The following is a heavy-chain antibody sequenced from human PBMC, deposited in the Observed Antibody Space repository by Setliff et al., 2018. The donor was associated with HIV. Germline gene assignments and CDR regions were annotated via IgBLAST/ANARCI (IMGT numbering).Heavy chain of an antibody. CDR1: GYTFTIYG. CDR2: ISGHSDSR. V-gene: IGHV1-18*01. J-gene: IGHJ4*02. D-gene: IGHD7-27*01. CDR3: ARGRFWGPH. Sequence: GASVKVSCKASGYTFTIYGITWVRQAPGQGLEWMGWISGHSDSRKYGQKFDGRVTLTMDTSISTAYMELSSLTSDDTAVYYCARGRFWGPHWGQGTLVTVSS.